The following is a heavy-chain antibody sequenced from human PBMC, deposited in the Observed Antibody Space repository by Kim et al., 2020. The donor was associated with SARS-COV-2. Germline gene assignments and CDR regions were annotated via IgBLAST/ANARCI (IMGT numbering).Heavy chain of an antibody. CDR2: IYHSGST. V-gene: IGHV4-4*02. CDR1: GGSISSSNW. CDR3: ARDRPYSSSWYDGGGFDY. Sequence: SETLSLTCAVSGGSISSSNWWSWVRQPPGKGLEWIGEIYHSGSTNYNPSLKSRVTISVDKSKNQFSLKLSSVTAADTAVYYCARDRPYSSSWYDGGGFDYWGQGTLVTVSS. J-gene: IGHJ4*02. D-gene: IGHD6-13*01.